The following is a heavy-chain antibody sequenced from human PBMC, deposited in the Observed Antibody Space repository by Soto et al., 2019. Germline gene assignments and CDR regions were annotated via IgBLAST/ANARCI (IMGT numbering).Heavy chain of an antibody. CDR3: ARDGEYSSGWYDY. J-gene: IGHJ4*02. D-gene: IGHD6-19*01. CDR1: GGTFSSYT. Sequence: QVQLVQSGAEVKKPGSSVKVSCKASGGTFSSYTISWVRQAPGQGLEWMGRIIPILGIANYAQKFQGRVTSTADKTKSTAYMELSSLRSEDTAVYYCARDGEYSSGWYDYWGQGTLVTVSS. V-gene: IGHV1-69*08. CDR2: IIPILGIA.